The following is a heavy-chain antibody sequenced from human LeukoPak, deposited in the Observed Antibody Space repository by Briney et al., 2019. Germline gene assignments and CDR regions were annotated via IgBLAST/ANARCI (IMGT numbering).Heavy chain of an antibody. CDR3: ARSIGYSSSWYGDAFDI. CDR1: GYTFTGYY. CDR2: INPNSGGT. D-gene: IGHD6-13*01. J-gene: IGHJ3*02. V-gene: IGHV1-2*02. Sequence: ASVKVSCKSSGYTFTGYYMHRVRQAPGQGLEWMGWINPNSGGTNYAQKFQGRVTMTRDTSISTAYMELSRLRSDDTAVYYCARSIGYSSSWYGDAFDIWGQGTMVTVSS.